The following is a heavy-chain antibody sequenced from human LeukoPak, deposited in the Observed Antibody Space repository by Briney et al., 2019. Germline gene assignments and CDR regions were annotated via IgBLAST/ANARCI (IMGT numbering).Heavy chain of an antibody. V-gene: IGHV3-20*04. CDR3: ARTERYYMDV. CDR1: GFTFDDYG. CDR2: INWNGGST. D-gene: IGHD2-2*01. Sequence: GGSLRLSCAASGFTFDDYGMSWVRQAPGKGLEWVSGINWNGGSTGYADSVKGRFTISIDNAKNSLYLQMNSLRAEETALYYCARTERYYMDVWGKGTTDTVSS. J-gene: IGHJ6*03.